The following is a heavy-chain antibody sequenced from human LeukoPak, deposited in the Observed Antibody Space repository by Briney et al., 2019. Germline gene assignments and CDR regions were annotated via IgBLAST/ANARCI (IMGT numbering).Heavy chain of an antibody. V-gene: IGHV4-38-2*02. Sequence: PSETLSLTCTVSGYSISSGYYWGWIRQPPGKGLEWIGSIYHSGRTFYNPSLKSRVTISVDTSKNQFSLKLSSVTAADTAVYYCAREDTAMVTVDYWGQGTLVTVSS. CDR1: GYSISSGYY. D-gene: IGHD5-18*01. CDR2: IYHSGRT. J-gene: IGHJ4*02. CDR3: AREDTAMVTVDY.